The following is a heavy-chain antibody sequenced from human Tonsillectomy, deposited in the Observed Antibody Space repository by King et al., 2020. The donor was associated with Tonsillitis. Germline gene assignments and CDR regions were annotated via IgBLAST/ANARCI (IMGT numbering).Heavy chain of an antibody. CDR2: FYHSGST. Sequence: QLQESGPGLVKPSETLSLTCAVSGYSISSGYYWGWIRQPPGKGLEWIGSFYHSGSTYYNPSLKSRVTVSVDTSKNQFSLKLSSVTAADTAVYYCAGIPDSSGSNYRGAFDIWGQGTMVTVSS. CDR1: GYSISSGYY. CDR3: AGIPDSSGSNYRGAFDI. J-gene: IGHJ3*02. V-gene: IGHV4-38-2*01. D-gene: IGHD3-22*01.